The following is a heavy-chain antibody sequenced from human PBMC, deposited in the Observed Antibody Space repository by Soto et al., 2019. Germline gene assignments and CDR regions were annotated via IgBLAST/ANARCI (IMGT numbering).Heavy chain of an antibody. V-gene: IGHV4-34*01. D-gene: IGHD3-10*01. CDR1: GGSFSGYY. CDR3: ARGNYGSAQGIDY. CDR2: INHSGST. Sequence: NPSETLSLTCAVYGGSFSGYYWSWIRQPPGKGLEWIGEINHSGSTNYNPSLKSRVTISVDTSKNQFSLKLSSVTAADTAVYYCARGNYGSAQGIDYWGQGTLVTVSS. J-gene: IGHJ4*02.